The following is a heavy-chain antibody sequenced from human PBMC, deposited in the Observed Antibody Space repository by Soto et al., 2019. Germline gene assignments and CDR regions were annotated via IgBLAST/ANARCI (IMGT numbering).Heavy chain of an antibody. CDR1: GFSLSTSGMR. CDR2: IDWDDDK. CDR3: ALTLAAAGPFVAFDI. J-gene: IGHJ3*02. D-gene: IGHD6-13*01. V-gene: IGHV2-70*04. Sequence: SGPTLVNPTQTLTLTCTFSGFSLSTSGMRVSWIRQPPGKALEWLARIDWDDDKFYSTSLKTRLTISKDTYKNQVVLTMTNMDPVDTATYYCALTLAAAGPFVAFDIWGQGTMVTVSS.